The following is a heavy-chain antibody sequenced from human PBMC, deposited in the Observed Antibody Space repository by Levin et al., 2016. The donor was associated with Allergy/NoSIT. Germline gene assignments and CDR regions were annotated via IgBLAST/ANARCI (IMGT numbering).Heavy chain of an antibody. V-gene: IGHV2-5*01. J-gene: IGHJ5*02. CDR3: AHRRDGYNP. CDR2: IYWNDDR. Sequence: PGKALEWLALIYWNDDRRYSPSLKTRLTITKDTSKNQVVLTMTNMDPVDTATYYCAHRRDGYNPWGQGTLVTVSS. D-gene: IGHD5-24*01.